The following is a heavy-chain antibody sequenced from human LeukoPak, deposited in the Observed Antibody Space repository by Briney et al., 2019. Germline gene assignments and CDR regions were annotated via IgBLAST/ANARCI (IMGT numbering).Heavy chain of an antibody. V-gene: IGHV3-48*01. CDR3: ARDTAYAFDI. Sequence: PGGSLRLSCAASGFTFNSYSMNWVRQAPGKGLEWVSYISSRSSRIYYTESVKGRFTISRDNAKNSLYLQMNSLRAEDTAVYYCARDTAYAFDIWGQGTMVTVPS. CDR2: ISSRSSRI. D-gene: IGHD5-18*01. J-gene: IGHJ3*02. CDR1: GFTFNSYS.